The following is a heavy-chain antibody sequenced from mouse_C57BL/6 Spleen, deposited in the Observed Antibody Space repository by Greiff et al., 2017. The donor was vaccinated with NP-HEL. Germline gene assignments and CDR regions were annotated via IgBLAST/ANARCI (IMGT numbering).Heavy chain of an antibody. J-gene: IGHJ4*01. CDR2: IDPSDSYT. V-gene: IGHV1-69*01. CDR1: GYTFTSYW. D-gene: IGHD2-3*01. CDR3: ALGGYWGD. Sequence: QVQLQQPGAELVMPGASVKLSCKASGYTFTSYWMHWVKQRPGQGLEWIGEIDPSDSYTNYNQKFKGKSTLTVDKSSSTAYMQLSSLTSEDSAVYYCALGGYWGDWGQGTSVTVSS.